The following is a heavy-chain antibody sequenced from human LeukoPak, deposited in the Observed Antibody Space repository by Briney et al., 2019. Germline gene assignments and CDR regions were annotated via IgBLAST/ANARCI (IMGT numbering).Heavy chain of an antibody. CDR2: INNDGSST. CDR1: GFTVSSHW. Sequence: PGGSLRLSCAVSGFTVSSHWMHWVRQAPGKGLVWVSRINNDGSSTRYADSVKGRFTISRDNAKNILYLQMNSLGAEDTAVYYCAKDMYTTHPPLDYWGQGTLVTVSS. V-gene: IGHV3-74*01. CDR3: AKDMYTTHPPLDY. J-gene: IGHJ4*02. D-gene: IGHD2-2*02.